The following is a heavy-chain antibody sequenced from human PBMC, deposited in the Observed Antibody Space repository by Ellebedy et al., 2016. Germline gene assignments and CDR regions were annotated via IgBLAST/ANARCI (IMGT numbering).Heavy chain of an antibody. CDR3: ARRVAGGPIDY. CDR2: IYYSGSI. D-gene: IGHD6-19*01. V-gene: IGHV4-59*08. CDR1: GGSISGYY. J-gene: IGHJ4*02. Sequence: GSLRLSCTVSGGSISGYYWSWIRQPPGKGLEWIGYIYYSGSINYNPSLKSRVTISVDTSKNQFSLKLSSVTAADTAVYYCARRVAGGPIDYWGQGTLVTVSS.